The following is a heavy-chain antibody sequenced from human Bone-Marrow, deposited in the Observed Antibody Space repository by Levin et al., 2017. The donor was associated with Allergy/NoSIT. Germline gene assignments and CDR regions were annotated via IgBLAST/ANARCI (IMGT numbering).Heavy chain of an antibody. CDR1: GFSFRSHW. CDR2: IKQGAYKK. Sequence: TGGSLRLSCVGSGFSFRSHWMTWVRRAPGKGLEWVANIKQGAYKKTYVDSVKGRFTISRDDASNSVFLQMNYLRVEDTATYYCVRGPDYGDRCDFFDSWGPGTRVTVSS. CDR3: VRGPDYGDRCDFFDS. D-gene: IGHD4/OR15-4a*01. J-gene: IGHJ4*02. V-gene: IGHV3-7*01.